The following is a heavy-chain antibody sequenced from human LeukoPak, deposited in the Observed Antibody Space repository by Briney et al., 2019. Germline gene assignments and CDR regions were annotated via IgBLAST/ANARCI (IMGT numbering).Heavy chain of an antibody. Sequence: SETLSLTCTVSGGSISSGSYYWGWLRQPAGRGLEWIGRIYTSGSTNYNPSLRSRVTISVDTSKNQFSLKLSSVTAADTAVYYCAGEGSGYLSRFDYWGQGTLVTVSS. CDR1: GGSISSGSYY. D-gene: IGHD3-3*01. V-gene: IGHV4-61*02. CDR2: IYTSGST. J-gene: IGHJ4*02. CDR3: AGEGSGYLSRFDY.